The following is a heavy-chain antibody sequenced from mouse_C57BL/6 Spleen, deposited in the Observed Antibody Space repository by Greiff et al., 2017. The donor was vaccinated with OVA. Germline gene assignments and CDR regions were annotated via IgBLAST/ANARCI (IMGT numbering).Heavy chain of an antibody. CDR2: IDPNSGGT. CDR3: ASPSYYYISSDEGNYAMGY. Sequence: QVQLQQPGAELVKPGASVKLSCKASGYTFTSYWMHWVKQRPGRGLEWIGRIDPNSGGTKYNEKFKSKATLTVDKSSSTAYMQLSSLTSEDSAVYYCASPSYYYISSDEGNYAMGYWGQGTSVTVS. CDR1: GYTFTSYW. D-gene: IGHD1-1*01. J-gene: IGHJ4*01. V-gene: IGHV1-72*01.